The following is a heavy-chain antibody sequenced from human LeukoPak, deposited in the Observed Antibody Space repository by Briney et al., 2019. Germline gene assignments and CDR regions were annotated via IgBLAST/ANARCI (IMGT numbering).Heavy chain of an antibody. D-gene: IGHD2-15*01. J-gene: IGHJ4*02. V-gene: IGHV1-2*02. Sequence: ASVKVSCKASGYTFTGYYMHWVRQAPGQGLEWMGWINPNSGGTNYAQKFQGRVTMTRDTSISTAYMELSRLRSDDTAVYYCARADFRIVVVVAATRGVGYWGQGTLVTVSS. CDR2: INPNSGGT. CDR1: GYTFTGYY. CDR3: ARADFRIVVVVAATRGVGY.